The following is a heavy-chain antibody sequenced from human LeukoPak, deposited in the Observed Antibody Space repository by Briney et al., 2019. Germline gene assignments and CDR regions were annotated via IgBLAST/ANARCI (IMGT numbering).Heavy chain of an antibody. CDR3: TTDGPTTYYYDSSGYY. D-gene: IGHD3-22*01. J-gene: IGHJ4*02. Sequence: GGSLRLSCAASGFTFSNAWMNWVRQAPGKGLEWVGRIKSKTDDGTTDYAAPVKGRFTISRDDSKNTLYLQMNSLKTEDTAVYYCTTDGPTTYYYDSSGYYWGQGTLVTVSS. CDR2: IKSKTDDGTT. CDR1: GFTFSNAW. V-gene: IGHV3-15*07.